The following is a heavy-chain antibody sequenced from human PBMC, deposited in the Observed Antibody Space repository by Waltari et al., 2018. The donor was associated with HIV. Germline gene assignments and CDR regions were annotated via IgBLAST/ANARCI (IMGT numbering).Heavy chain of an antibody. CDR2: IYYSGST. CDR3: ARGSRGSGSYY. V-gene: IGHV4-31*03. D-gene: IGHD3-10*01. CDR1: GGSLRSGGYY. J-gene: IGHJ4*02. Sequence: QVQLQESGPGLVKPSQTLSLTCTVSGGSLRSGGYYWSWIRQHPGKGLEWIGYIYYSGSTYYNPSLKSRVTISVDTSKNQFSLKLSSVTAADTAVYYCARGSRGSGSYYWGQGTLVTVSS.